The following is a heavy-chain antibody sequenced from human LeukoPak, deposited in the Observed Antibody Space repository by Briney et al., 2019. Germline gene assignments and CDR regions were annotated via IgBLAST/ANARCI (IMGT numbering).Heavy chain of an antibody. Sequence: SETLSLTCTVSGGSISSGSHYWSWIRQPAGKGLEWIGRIYSTGSTNYNPSLKSRVTISVDTSRNQFSLGLSSVTAADTAVYYCARDDYKENEYYFDFWGQGTLVTVSS. CDR1: GGSISSGSHY. D-gene: IGHD4-11*01. CDR3: ARDDYKENEYYFDF. V-gene: IGHV4-61*02. J-gene: IGHJ4*02. CDR2: IYSTGST.